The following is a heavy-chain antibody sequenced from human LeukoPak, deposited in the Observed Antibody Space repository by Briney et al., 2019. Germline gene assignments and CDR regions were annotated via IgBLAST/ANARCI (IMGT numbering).Heavy chain of an antibody. J-gene: IGHJ3*02. CDR1: GFTFSSYW. CDR2: IRSKAYGGTT. CDR3: SPTYYDHVWAFDI. Sequence: PGGSLRLSCAASGFTFSSYWMSWVRQAPGKGLEWVGFIRSKAYGGTTEYAASVKGRFTISRDDSKSIAYLQMNTLKTEDTAVYYCSPTYYDHVWAFDIWGQGTMVTVSS. V-gene: IGHV3-49*04. D-gene: IGHD3-16*01.